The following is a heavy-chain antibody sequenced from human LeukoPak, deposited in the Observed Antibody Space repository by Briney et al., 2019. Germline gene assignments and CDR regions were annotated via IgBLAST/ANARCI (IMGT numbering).Heavy chain of an antibody. CDR1: GFTFSSYD. V-gene: IGHV3-13*01. D-gene: IGHD5-18*01. CDR2: IGTAGDT. J-gene: IGHJ4*02. Sequence: GGSLRLSCAASGFTFSSYDMHWVRQATGKGLEWVSAIGTAGDTYYQGSVKGRFTISRENAKNSLYLQMNSLRAGDTAVYYCARGTDTAMAENWGQGTLVTVSS. CDR3: ARGTDTAMAEN.